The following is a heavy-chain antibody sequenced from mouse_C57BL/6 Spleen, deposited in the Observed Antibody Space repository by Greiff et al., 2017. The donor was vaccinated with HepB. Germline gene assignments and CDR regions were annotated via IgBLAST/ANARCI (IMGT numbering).Heavy chain of an antibody. J-gene: IGHJ3*01. D-gene: IGHD2-4*01. CDR1: GFTFSSYA. V-gene: IGHV5-9-1*02. CDR2: ISSGGDYI. CDR3: TRDHGSTMSTRAWFAY. Sequence: EVKLQESGEGLVKPGGSLKLSCAASGFTFSSYAMSWVRQTPEKRLEWVAYISSGGDYIYYADTVKGRFTISRDNARNTLYLQMSSLKSEDTAMYYCTRDHGSTMSTRAWFAYWGQGTLVTVSA.